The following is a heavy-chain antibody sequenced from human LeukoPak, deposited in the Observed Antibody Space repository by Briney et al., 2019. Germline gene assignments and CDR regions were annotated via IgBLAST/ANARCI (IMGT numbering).Heavy chain of an antibody. CDR3: ARGGEGYPLPHYFDY. V-gene: IGHV4-59*01. D-gene: IGHD5-18*01. J-gene: IGHJ4*02. CDR2: IYYGGST. Sequence: SETLSLTCTVSNDSISNYYWNWIRQPPGKGLEWIGYIYYGGSTNYNPSLKSRVTISVDTSKNQFSLKLSSVTAADTAVYYCARGGEGYPLPHYFDYRGQGTLVTVSS. CDR1: NDSISNYY.